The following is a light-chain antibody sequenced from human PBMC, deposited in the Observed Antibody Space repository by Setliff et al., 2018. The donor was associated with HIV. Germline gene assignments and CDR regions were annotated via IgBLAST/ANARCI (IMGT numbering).Light chain of an antibody. CDR2: VVT. V-gene: IGLV2-23*02. CDR1: SSDVGSYNL. CDR3: CSYAGSSTFV. Sequence: QSVLTQFASVSGSPGQSITISCTGTSSDVGSYNLVSWYQQHPGKAPKLMIYVVTKRPSGISHRFSDSKSGNTASLTISGLQAEDEAEYYCCSYAGSSTFVFGTGTKVTVL. J-gene: IGLJ1*01.